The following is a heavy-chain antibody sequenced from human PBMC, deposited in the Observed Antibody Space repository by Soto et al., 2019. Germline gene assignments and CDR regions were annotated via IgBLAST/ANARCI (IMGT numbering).Heavy chain of an antibody. V-gene: IGHV4-39*01. CDR2: IYYSGST. J-gene: IGHJ6*02. CDR3: ATETRGYSYGYVYYYYYGMDV. CDR1: GGSISSSSYY. Sequence: QLQLQESGPGLVKPSETLSLTCTVSGGSISSSSYYWGWIRQPPGKGLEWIGSIYYSGSTYYNPSLKSRVTISVDTSKNQFSLKLSSVTAADTAVYYCATETRGYSYGYVYYYYYGMDVWGQGTTVTVSS. D-gene: IGHD5-18*01.